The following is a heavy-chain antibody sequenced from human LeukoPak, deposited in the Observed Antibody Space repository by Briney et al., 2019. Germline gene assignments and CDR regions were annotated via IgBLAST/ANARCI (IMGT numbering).Heavy chain of an antibody. V-gene: IGHV4-34*01. CDR1: GGSFRGYY. CDR2: INHSGST. Sequence: SENLSLTCAVYGGSFRGYYWSWIRQPPGMGLEWIGEINHSGSTNYSPSLKSRVAISVDTSKNQFSLKLSSVTAADTAVYYCARHYVDLVVITRGGWFDPWGQGTLVTVSS. J-gene: IGHJ5*02. D-gene: IGHD3-22*01. CDR3: ARHYVDLVVITRGGWFDP.